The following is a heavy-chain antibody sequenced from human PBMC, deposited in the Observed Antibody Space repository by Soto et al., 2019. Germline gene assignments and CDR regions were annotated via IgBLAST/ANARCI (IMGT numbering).Heavy chain of an antibody. CDR3: AREELVTIFGVATQNWFDP. CDR2: IYTSGST. V-gene: IGHV4-4*07. Sequence: PSETLSLTCTVSGGSISSYYWSWIRQPAGKGLEWIGRIYTSGSTNYNPSLKSRVTMSVDTSKNQFSLKLSSVTAADTAVYYCAREELVTIFGVATQNWFDPWGQGTLVTVSS. J-gene: IGHJ5*02. D-gene: IGHD3-3*01. CDR1: GGSISSYY.